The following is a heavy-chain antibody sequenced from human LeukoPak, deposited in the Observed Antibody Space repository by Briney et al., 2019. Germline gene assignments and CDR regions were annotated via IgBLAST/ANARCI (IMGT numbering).Heavy chain of an antibody. J-gene: IGHJ3*02. D-gene: IGHD3-22*01. V-gene: IGHV4-61*02. CDR2: ISSSGST. Sequence: SETLSLTCTVSGDSTSSGDYYWSWIRQPAGKGLEWIGRISSSGSTNYNPSLKSRVTISVDTSKNQFSLKLSSVTAADTAVYFCARGPYSYDSSGAFDIWGQGTMVTVSS. CDR3: ARGPYSYDSSGAFDI. CDR1: GDSTSSGDYY.